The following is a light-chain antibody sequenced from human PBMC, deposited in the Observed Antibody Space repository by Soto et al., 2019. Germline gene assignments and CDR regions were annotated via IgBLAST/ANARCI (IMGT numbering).Light chain of an antibody. CDR3: QQYGMLYA. J-gene: IGKJ2*01. V-gene: IGKV3-20*01. Sequence: EIVLTQSPGTLSLSPGERATLSCRASQSVSSSHLAWYQQKPGQAPRLLIYGASSRASGVPDRFSGSGSGTDFTLTISRLETYDFAVYYCQQYGMLYAFGQGTKLEIK. CDR2: GAS. CDR1: QSVSSSH.